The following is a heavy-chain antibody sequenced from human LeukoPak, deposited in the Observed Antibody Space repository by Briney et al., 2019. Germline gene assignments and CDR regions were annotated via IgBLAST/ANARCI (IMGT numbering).Heavy chain of an antibody. CDR1: GFIFNDYE. CDR2: ISGSGGST. D-gene: IGHD4-17*01. J-gene: IGHJ1*01. V-gene: IGHV3-23*01. CDR3: AKDLTTTETTVTAEYFQH. Sequence: GGSLRLSCVASGFIFNDYEMNWVRQAPGKGLEWVSAISGSGGSTYYADSVKGRFTISRDNSKNTLYLQMNSLRAEDTAVYYCAKDLTTTETTVTAEYFQHWGQGTLVTVS.